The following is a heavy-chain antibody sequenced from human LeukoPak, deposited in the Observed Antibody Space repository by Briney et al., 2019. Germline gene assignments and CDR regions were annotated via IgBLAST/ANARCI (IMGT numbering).Heavy chain of an antibody. CDR1: GGSISSGDYY. CDR2: IYYSGST. Sequence: ASQTLSLTCTVPGGSISSGDYYWSWIRQPPGKGLEWIGYIYYSGSTYYNPSFKSRVTISVDTSKNQFSLKLSSVTAADTAVYYCARAEPSSSTTFDYWGQGTLVTVSS. V-gene: IGHV4-30-4*08. CDR3: ARAEPSSSTTFDY. J-gene: IGHJ4*02. D-gene: IGHD2-2*01.